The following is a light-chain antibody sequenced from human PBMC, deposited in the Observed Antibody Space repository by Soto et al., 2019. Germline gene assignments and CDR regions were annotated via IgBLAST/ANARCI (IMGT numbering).Light chain of an antibody. CDR2: GVS. CDR3: CSYAGSYTGV. J-gene: IGLJ3*02. V-gene: IGLV2-11*01. CDR1: SSDVGGYNY. Sequence: QSALTQPRSVSGSPGQSVTISCTGTSSDVGGYNYVSWYQHHPGKAPKLMIYGVSKRPSGVPDRFSGSKSGNTASLTISRLQAEDEADYYCCSYAGSYTGVFGGGTKLTVL.